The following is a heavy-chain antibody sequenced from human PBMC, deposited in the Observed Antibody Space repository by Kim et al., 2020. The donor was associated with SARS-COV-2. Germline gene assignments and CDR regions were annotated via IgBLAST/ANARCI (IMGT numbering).Heavy chain of an antibody. J-gene: IGHJ4*02. V-gene: IGHV3-23*01. CDR3: AKDGNYYGSGSSGY. D-gene: IGHD3-10*01. Sequence: ADSVKGRFTIYRDNSKNTLYLQMNSLRAEDTAVYYCAKDGNYYGSGSSGYWGQGTLVTVSS.